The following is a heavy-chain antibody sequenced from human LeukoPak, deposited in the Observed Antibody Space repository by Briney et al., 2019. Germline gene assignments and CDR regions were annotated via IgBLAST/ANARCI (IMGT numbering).Heavy chain of an antibody. J-gene: IGHJ3*02. CDR2: ISSSSSYI. D-gene: IGHD6-6*01. CDR3: ARALSIATTVDI. CDR1: GFTFSSYS. V-gene: IGHV3-21*01. Sequence: GGSLRLSCVASGFTFSSYSMNWVRQAPGKGLEWVSSISSSSSYIYYADSVKGRFTISRDNAKHSVFLQMNRLRAEDTAVYYCARALSIATTVDIWGLGTMVTVSS.